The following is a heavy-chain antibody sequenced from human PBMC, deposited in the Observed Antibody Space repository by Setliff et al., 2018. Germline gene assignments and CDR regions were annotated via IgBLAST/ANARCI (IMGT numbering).Heavy chain of an antibody. Sequence: SETLSLTCTVSGESIRSNNWWNWVRQPPGKGLEWIGDIYQSGTTNYNPSLKSRVTISADTSKNQFSLKLKSVTAADTAVYYCARRPQNTPMGPCDYWGQGTLVTVSS. J-gene: IGHJ4*02. CDR3: ARRPQNTPMGPCDY. D-gene: IGHD5-18*01. V-gene: IGHV4-4*02. CDR1: GESIRSNNW. CDR2: IYQSGTT.